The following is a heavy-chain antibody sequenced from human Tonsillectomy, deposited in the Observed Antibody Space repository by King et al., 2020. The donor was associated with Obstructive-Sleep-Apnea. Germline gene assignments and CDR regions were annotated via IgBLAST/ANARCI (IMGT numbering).Heavy chain of an antibody. Sequence: VQLVESGAEVKKPGASVKVSCKASGYTFTSYGISWVRQAPGQGLEWMGWISAYNGNTNYAQKLQGRVTMTTDTSTSTAYMELRSLRSDDTAVYYCARRVDYDILTDWSELYYFDYWGQGTLVTVSS. J-gene: IGHJ4*02. V-gene: IGHV1-18*04. D-gene: IGHD3-9*01. CDR3: ARRVDYDILTDWSELYYFDY. CDR1: GYTFTSYG. CDR2: ISAYNGNT.